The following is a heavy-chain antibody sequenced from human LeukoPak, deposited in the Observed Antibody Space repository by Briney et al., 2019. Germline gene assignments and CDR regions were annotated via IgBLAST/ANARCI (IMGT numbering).Heavy chain of an antibody. J-gene: IGHJ6*02. CDR3: ARSIGLTGGGVDV. CDR1: GFTFSTYG. Sequence: GGSLRLSCAASGFTFSTYGIHWVRQAPGKGLEWVSYITNGGSTIHHADSVKGRFTISRDNAKKTLYLQMNSLRAEDTAVYYCARSIGLTGGGVDVWGQGTTVTVSS. V-gene: IGHV3-48*04. D-gene: IGHD3-9*01. CDR2: ITNGGSTI.